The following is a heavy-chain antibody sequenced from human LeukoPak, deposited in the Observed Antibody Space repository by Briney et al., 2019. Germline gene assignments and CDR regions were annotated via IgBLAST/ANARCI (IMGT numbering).Heavy chain of an antibody. V-gene: IGHV4-59*01. CDR1: GGSISTYY. Sequence: SETLSLTCTVSGGSISTYYWNWIRQPPGKGLEWIGYIYYSGSTNYNPSLTGRVTISVDTFKNQFSLKLSSVTAAETAVYYCAREYNYYDSSGWDAFEIWGQGTMVTVSS. CDR2: IYYSGST. CDR3: AREYNYYDSSGWDAFEI. D-gene: IGHD3-22*01. J-gene: IGHJ3*02.